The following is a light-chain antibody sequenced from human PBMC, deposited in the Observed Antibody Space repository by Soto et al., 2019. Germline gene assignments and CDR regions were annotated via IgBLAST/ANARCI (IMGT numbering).Light chain of an antibody. CDR3: AAWDDSLNGLV. V-gene: IGLV1-44*01. CDR2: TNS. J-gene: IGLJ1*01. Sequence: QSVLTQPPSASGTPGQRVTISCSGSSSNIGSNTVKLYQHLPGTAPKLLIYTNSQRPSGVPDRFSGSKSGTSASLAISGLQSEDEADYYCAAWDDSLNGLVFGTGTKLTVL. CDR1: SSNIGSNT.